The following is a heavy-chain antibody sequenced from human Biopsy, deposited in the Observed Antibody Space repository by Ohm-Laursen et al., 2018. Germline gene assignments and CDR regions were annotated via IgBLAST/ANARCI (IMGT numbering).Heavy chain of an antibody. CDR2: IFNSANT. Sequence: TLSLTCTVSGGPIRRGGSYWSWIRQRPGKGLEWIGYIFNSANTYYNPSLKNLITISGDTSKNQFSLRLSSVTAADTAVYYCASAGYNPDWNFDLWGRGTRVTVSS. CDR3: ASAGYNPDWNFDL. CDR1: GGPIRRGGSY. V-gene: IGHV4-31*01. D-gene: IGHD5-24*01. J-gene: IGHJ2*01.